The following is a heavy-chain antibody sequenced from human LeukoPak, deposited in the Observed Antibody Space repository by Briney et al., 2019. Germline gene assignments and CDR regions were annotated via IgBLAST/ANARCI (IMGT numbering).Heavy chain of an antibody. Sequence: SETLSLTCTISGGSISSSIYNWGWIRQSPGKGPEWIGSIYYTGITNYNPSLKSRVTISVDTSKNQFSLRLSSVTAADTSVYYCARERDYYDSSGDNWFDPWGQGTLVTVSS. V-gene: IGHV4-39*02. CDR2: IYYTGIT. CDR1: GGSISSSIYN. CDR3: ARERDYYDSSGDNWFDP. D-gene: IGHD3-22*01. J-gene: IGHJ5*02.